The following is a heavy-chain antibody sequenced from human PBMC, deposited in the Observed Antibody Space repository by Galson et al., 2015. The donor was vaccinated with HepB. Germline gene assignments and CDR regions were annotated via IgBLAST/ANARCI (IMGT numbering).Heavy chain of an antibody. V-gene: IGHV3-23*01. J-gene: IGHJ3*02. CDR3: AQDGVPYNGLYDAFDI. Sequence: SLRLSCAASTFIFGDYAMSWVRQAPGKGLGWVAVIGGTGGGIHYADSVKGRFIISRDNSKNTLFLQMNSLRAEDAATYYCAQDGVPYNGLYDAFDIWGQGTMVTVSS. CDR1: TFIFGDYA. CDR2: IGGTGGGI. D-gene: IGHD3-3*01.